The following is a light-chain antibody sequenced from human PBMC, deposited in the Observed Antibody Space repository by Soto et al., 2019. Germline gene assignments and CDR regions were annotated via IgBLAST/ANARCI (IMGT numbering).Light chain of an antibody. J-gene: IGKJ1*01. CDR3: QQSYSTTWT. CDR1: PGISTY. V-gene: IGKV1-39*01. CDR2: AAS. Sequence: DIQMTQSPSSLSASVGDRVTITCRASPGISTYLNWYQQKPGKAPKLLIYAASSLQSGVPSRFSGSGSETDFTLTISSLQPEDFATYSCQQSYSTTWTFGQGTKVDIK.